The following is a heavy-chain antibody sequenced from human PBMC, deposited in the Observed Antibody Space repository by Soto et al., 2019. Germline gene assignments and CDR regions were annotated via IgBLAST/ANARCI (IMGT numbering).Heavy chain of an antibody. V-gene: IGHV3-23*01. CDR3: AKDLSICSGGSCYDWRRYYMDV. CDR1: GFTFSSYA. D-gene: IGHD2-15*01. J-gene: IGHJ6*03. CDR2: ISGSGVST. Sequence: PGGSLRLSCAASGFTFSSYAMIWVRQAPGKGLVWISAISGSGVSTYYAETVKGRFTISRDNSKNTLYLQMNSLRAEDTAIYYCAKDLSICSGGSCYDWRRYYMDVWGKGTTVTVSS.